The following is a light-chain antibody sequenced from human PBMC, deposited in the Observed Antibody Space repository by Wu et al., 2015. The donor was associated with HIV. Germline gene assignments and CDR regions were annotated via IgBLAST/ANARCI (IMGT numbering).Light chain of an antibody. CDR1: QDINRY. J-gene: IGKJ1*01. CDR3: QQYNNWPGT. Sequence: IQLTQSPSSLSASVGDRVTITCWTSQDINRYLAWYQEKPGKAPKLLIYAVSTLGSGVPSRFSGSGSGTEFTLTISSLQSEDFAVYYCQQYNNWPGTFGQGTKVEIK. V-gene: IGKV1-9*01. CDR2: AVS.